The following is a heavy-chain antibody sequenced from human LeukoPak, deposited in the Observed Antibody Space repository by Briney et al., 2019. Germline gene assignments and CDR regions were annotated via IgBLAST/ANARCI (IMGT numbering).Heavy chain of an antibody. CDR3: SNQPTYYDILTSLPDV. CDR2: ISSSGSTI. V-gene: IGHV3-48*03. D-gene: IGHD3-9*01. J-gene: IGHJ6*04. Sequence: PGGSLRLSCAASGFTFSSYEMNWVRQAPGKGLEWVSYISSSGSTIYYADSVKGRFTISRDNAKNSLYLQMNSLRAEDTAVYYCSNQPTYYDILTSLPDVWDKGTTVTISS. CDR1: GFTFSSYE.